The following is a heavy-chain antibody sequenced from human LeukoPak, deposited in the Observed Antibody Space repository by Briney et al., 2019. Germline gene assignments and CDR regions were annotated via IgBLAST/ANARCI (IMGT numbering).Heavy chain of an antibody. V-gene: IGHV3-23*01. D-gene: IGHD3-10*01. CDR2: ISGSGGST. Sequence: GGSLRLSCAASGFTFSSYAMSWVRQAPGKGLEWVSAISGSGGSTYYADYVKGRFTISRDNSKNTLYLQMNSLRAEDTAVYYCAKDRGEYYYGSGSYSDYWGQGTLVTVSS. CDR1: GFTFSSYA. CDR3: AKDRGEYYYGSGSYSDY. J-gene: IGHJ4*02.